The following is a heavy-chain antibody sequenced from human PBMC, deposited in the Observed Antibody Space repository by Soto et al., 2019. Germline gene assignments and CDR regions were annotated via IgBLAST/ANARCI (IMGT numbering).Heavy chain of an antibody. D-gene: IGHD6-19*01. CDR2: ISAYNGKT. CDR1: GGTFSSYA. CDR3: ARGWKRYSSGWYDAFDI. V-gene: IGHV1-18*01. Sequence: ASVKVSCKASGGTFSSYASSWVRQAPGQGLEWMGGISAYNGKTNYAQKLQGRVTMTTDTSTSTAYMELRSLRSDDTAVYYCARGWKRYSSGWYDAFDIWGQGTMVTVSS. J-gene: IGHJ3*02.